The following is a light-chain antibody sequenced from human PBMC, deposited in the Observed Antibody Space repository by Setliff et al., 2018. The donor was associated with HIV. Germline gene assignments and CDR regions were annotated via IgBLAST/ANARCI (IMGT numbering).Light chain of an antibody. CDR3: CSYAGSDTWI. CDR1: SSDVGGYNY. J-gene: IGLJ2*01. CDR2: DVT. Sequence: QSVLTQPASVSGSPGQSITISCTGTSSDVGGYNYVSWYQQHPGEVPKLIIYDVTKRPSGVSNRFSGSKSGNTASLTISGLQAEDEADYYCCSYAGSDTWIFGGGTKVTVL. V-gene: IGLV2-23*02.